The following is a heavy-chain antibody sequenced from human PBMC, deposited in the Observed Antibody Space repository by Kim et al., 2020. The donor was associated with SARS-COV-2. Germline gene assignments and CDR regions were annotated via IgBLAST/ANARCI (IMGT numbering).Heavy chain of an antibody. CDR3: ARGNPRMVRGARATAQGIS. V-gene: IGHV3-33*05. D-gene: IGHD3-10*01. CDR2: ISYDGSNK. Sequence: GGSLRLSCAASGFTFSSYGMHWVRQAPGKGLEWVAVISYDGSNKYYADSVKGRFTISRDNSKNTLYLQMNSLRAEDTAVYYCARGNPRMVRGARATAQGISWGQGTLVTVSS. J-gene: IGHJ4*02. CDR1: GFTFSSYG.